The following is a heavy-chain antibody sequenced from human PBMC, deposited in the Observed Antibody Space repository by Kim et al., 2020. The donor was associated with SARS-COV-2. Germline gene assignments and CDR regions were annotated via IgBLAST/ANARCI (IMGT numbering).Heavy chain of an antibody. J-gene: IGHJ3*02. CDR2: IRSKAYGGTT. D-gene: IGHD3-16*02. V-gene: IGHV3-49*03. CDR3: TRTKTYYDYVWGSYRFSDAFDI. CDR1: GFTFGDYA. Sequence: GGSLRLSCTASGFTFGDYAMSWFRQAPGKGLEWVGFIRSKAYGGTTEYAASVKGRFTISRDDSKSIAYLQMNSLKTEDTAVYYCTRTKTYYDYVWGSYRFSDAFDIWGQGTMVTVSS.